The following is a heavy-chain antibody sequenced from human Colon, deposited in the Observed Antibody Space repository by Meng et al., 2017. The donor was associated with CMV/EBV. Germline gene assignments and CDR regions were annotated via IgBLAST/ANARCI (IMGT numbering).Heavy chain of an antibody. V-gene: IGHV3-21*04. Sequence: GESLKISCAASGFTFSSYSMNWVRQAPGKGLEWVSSISSSSYIYYADSVKGRFTISRDNSKNTLYLQMNSLRAEDTAVYYCARHGLGSCAGGRCSRGAPDLWGQGTMVTVSS. D-gene: IGHD2-8*02. J-gene: IGHJ3*01. CDR2: ISSSSYI. CDR1: GFTFSSYS. CDR3: ARHGLGSCAGGRCSRGAPDL.